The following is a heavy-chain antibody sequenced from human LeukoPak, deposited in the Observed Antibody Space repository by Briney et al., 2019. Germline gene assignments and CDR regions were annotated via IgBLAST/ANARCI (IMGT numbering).Heavy chain of an antibody. J-gene: IGHJ6*03. V-gene: IGHV4-38-2*02. CDR2: IYTSGST. D-gene: IGHD6-13*01. Sequence: NASETLSLTCTVSGYSISTGYYWDWIRQPPGQGLEWIGRIYTSGSTNYNPSLKRRVTMSVDTSKNHFSLKLSSVTAADTAVYYCARTTEAHSWRTRYYDYYMDVWGKGTTVTVSS. CDR3: ARTTEAHSWRTRYYDYYMDV. CDR1: GYSISTGYY.